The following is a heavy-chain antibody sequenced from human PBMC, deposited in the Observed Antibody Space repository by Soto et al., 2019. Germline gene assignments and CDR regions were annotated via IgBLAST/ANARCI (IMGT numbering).Heavy chain of an antibody. V-gene: IGHV3-21*01. J-gene: IGHJ6*04. CDR2: ITSSSSYK. CDR1: AFTFNNFP. D-gene: IGHD2-2*01. Sequence: PGGSLRLSCVASAFTFNNFPMHWVRQAPGEGLQWLASITSSSSYKYYADSVKGRFTISRDNAKNSLFLELTGLRAEDTAVYYCAREKCSSTSCNHGMDVGGIGTKVTVS. CDR3: AREKCSSTSCNHGMDV.